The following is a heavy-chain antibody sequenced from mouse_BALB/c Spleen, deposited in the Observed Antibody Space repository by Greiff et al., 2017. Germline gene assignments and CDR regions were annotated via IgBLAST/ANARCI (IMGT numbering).Heavy chain of an antibody. CDR1: GFTFSSFG. V-gene: IGHV5-17*02. CDR3: ARSGNYVTAAMDY. Sequence: EVKLMESGGGLVQPGGSRKLSCAASGFTFSSFGMHWVRQAPEKGLEWVAYISSGSSTIYYADTVKGRFTISRDNPKNTLFLQMTSLRSEDTAMYYCARSGNYVTAAMDYWGQGTSVTVSS. CDR2: ISSGSSTI. D-gene: IGHD2-1*01. J-gene: IGHJ4*01.